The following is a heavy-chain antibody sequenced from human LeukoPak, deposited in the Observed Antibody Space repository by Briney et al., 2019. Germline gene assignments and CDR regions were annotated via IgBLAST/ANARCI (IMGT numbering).Heavy chain of an antibody. J-gene: IGHJ4*02. D-gene: IGHD3-22*01. CDR2: ISGSGGST. V-gene: IGHV3-23*01. Sequence: HSGGSLRLSCAASGFIFSNYGMHWARQAPGKGLEWVSAISGSGGSTYYADSVKGRFTISRDNSENTLYLQMNSLRGEDTAIYYCAKEGYDSSGYYFRKFDYWGQGTLVTVSS. CDR1: GFIFSNYG. CDR3: AKEGYDSSGYYFRKFDY.